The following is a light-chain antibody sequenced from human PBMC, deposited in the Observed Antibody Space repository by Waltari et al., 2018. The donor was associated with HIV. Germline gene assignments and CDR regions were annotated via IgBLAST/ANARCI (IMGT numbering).Light chain of an antibody. Sequence: DIQLTQSPSSLSASLRASVTMTCRASQRISSYLNWYQQKPGKAPKVLIYAVSRLQSGVPSRFSGSGSGTDFTLTISSLQTEDFATYYCQQSYSTPLSFGGGTKVEIK. J-gene: IGKJ4*01. CDR2: AVS. CDR3: QQSYSTPLS. V-gene: IGKV1-39*01. CDR1: QRISSY.